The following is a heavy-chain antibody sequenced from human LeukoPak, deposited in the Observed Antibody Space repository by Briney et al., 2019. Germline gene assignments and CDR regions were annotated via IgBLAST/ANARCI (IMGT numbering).Heavy chain of an antibody. V-gene: IGHV3-21*01. D-gene: IGHD1-26*01. J-gene: IGHJ4*02. CDR1: GFTFSSYS. CDR2: ISSSSYI. CDR3: ASSIVGATSVDY. Sequence: GGSLRLSCAASGFTFSSYSMSWVRQAPGKGLEWVSSISSSSYIYYADSVKGRFTISRDNAKNSLYLQMNSLRAEDTAVYYCASSIVGATSVDYWGQGTLVTVSS.